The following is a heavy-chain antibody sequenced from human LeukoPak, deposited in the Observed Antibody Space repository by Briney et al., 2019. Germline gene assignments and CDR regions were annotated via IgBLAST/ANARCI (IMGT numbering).Heavy chain of an antibody. J-gene: IGHJ2*01. Sequence: SGTLSLTCTVSGASVNSFYWNWIRQPPGKGLEWIGYIYYSGSPNYNPSLKSRVTMSIDTSKNQFSLKLNSVTAADTAVYFCARGFTKVCFDLWGRGTLVTVSS. CDR2: IYYSGSP. CDR3: ARGFTKVCFDL. V-gene: IGHV4-59*02. D-gene: IGHD1-14*01. CDR1: GASVNSFY.